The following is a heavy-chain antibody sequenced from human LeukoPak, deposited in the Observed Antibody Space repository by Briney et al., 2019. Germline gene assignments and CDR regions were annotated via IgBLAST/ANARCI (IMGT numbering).Heavy chain of an antibody. CDR3: AKAAGGATSLFDY. CDR1: GFTFSNYG. CDR2: ISYDGSNK. V-gene: IGHV3-30*18. Sequence: GRSLRLSCAASGFTFSNYGMHWVRQAPGKGLEWVAVISYDGSNKYYADSVKGRFTISRDNSKNTLCLQMNSLRAEDTAVYNCAKAAGGATSLFDYWGQGTLVTVSS. J-gene: IGHJ4*02. D-gene: IGHD1-26*01.